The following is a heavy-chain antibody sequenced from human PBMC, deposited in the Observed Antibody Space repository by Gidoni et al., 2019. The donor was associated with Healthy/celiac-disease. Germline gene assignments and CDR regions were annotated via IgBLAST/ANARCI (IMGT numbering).Heavy chain of an antibody. CDR1: GGSFRGYY. J-gene: IGHJ5*02. CDR2: INHSGST. CDR3: AGRHIVVVTALTWFDP. Sequence: QVQLQAGGAGMLKPSETPSLTCAGYGGSFRGYYWSWIRQPPGKGLEWIGEINHSGSTNYNPSLKSRVTISVDTSKNQFSLKLSSVTAADTAVYYCAGRHIVVVTALTWFDPWGQGTLVTVSS. D-gene: IGHD2-21*02. V-gene: IGHV4-34*01.